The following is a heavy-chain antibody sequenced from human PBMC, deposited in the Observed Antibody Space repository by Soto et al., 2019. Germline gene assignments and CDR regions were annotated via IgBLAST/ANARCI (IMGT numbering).Heavy chain of an antibody. D-gene: IGHD4-17*01. CDR2: IYYSGST. J-gene: IGHJ3*02. Sequence: SETLSLTCTVSGGSISSSSYYWGWIRQPPGKGLEWIGSIYYSGSTYYNPSLKSRVTISVDTSKNQFSLKLSSVTAADTAVYYCARVVRYGDYGYVAFDIWGQGTMFTVSS. V-gene: IGHV4-39*01. CDR3: ARVVRYGDYGYVAFDI. CDR1: GGSISSSSYY.